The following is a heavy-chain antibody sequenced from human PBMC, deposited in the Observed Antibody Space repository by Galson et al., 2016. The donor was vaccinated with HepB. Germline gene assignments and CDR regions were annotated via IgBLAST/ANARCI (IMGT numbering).Heavy chain of an antibody. CDR2: IYYSGSA. CDR3: TRPGRGVVVAFPLDY. CDR1: GGSISNSDYF. D-gene: IGHD2-21*01. V-gene: IGHV4-39*01. Sequence: SETLSLTCTVSGGSISNSDYFWGWIRQPPGKGLEWIGSIYYSGSAYYNPSLKSRVTISVDTSKNQFSLKLSSVTAADTAVYYCTRPGRGVVVAFPLDYWGQGTLVTVSS. J-gene: IGHJ4*02.